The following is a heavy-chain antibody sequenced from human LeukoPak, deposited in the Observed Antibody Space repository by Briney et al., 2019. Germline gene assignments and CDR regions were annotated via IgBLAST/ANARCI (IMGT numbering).Heavy chain of an antibody. D-gene: IGHD6-19*01. V-gene: IGHV1-69*01. J-gene: IGHJ5*02. Sequence: GSSVKVSRKASGGTFTSYAISWVRHAPGQGLEWMGGIIPIFGTANYAQKFQGRVTITADESTSTAYMELSSLRSEDTAVYYCARDSGSSGWYSNWFDPWGQGTLVTVSS. CDR1: GGTFTSYA. CDR3: ARDSGSSGWYSNWFDP. CDR2: IIPIFGTA.